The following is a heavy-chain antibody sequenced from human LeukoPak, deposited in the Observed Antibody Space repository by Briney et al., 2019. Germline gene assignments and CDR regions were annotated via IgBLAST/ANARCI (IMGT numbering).Heavy chain of an antibody. J-gene: IGHJ6*04. CDR3: AELGITMIGGV. V-gene: IGHV3-48*03. CDR1: GFAFSNYE. CDR2: ISSSGSTI. Sequence: GGSLRLSCAASGFAFSNYEMNWVRQAPGKGLEWVSYISSSGSTIYYADSVKGRFTISRDNAKNSLYLQMNSLRAEDTAVYYCAELGITMIGGVWGKGTTVTISS. D-gene: IGHD3-10*02.